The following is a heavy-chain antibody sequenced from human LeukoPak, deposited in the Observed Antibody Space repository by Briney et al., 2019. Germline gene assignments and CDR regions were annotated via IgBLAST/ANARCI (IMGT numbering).Heavy chain of an antibody. D-gene: IGHD3-10*02. CDR2: FDPEDGET. V-gene: IGHV1-24*01. J-gene: IGHJ4*02. CDR3: ATVFGEWSTGDYFDY. Sequence: GASVKVSCKVSGYTLTELSMHWVRQAPGRGLEWMGGFDPEDGETIYAQKFQGRVTMTEDTSTDTAYMELSSLRSEDTAVYYCATVFGEWSTGDYFDYWGQGTLVTVSS. CDR1: GYTLTELS.